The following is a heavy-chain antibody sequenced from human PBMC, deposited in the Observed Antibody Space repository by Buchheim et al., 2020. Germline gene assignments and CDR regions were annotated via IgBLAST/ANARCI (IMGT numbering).Heavy chain of an antibody. Sequence: QVQLQQWGAGLLKASETLSLTCAVYGGSFSGYSWSWIRQPPGKGLEWIGEINHSGSTNYNPSLKSRVTISVDTSKNQFSLKLSSVTAADTAVYYCARVIPFLGRDYFDYWGQGTL. CDR3: ARVIPFLGRDYFDY. V-gene: IGHV4-34*01. CDR1: GGSFSGYS. J-gene: IGHJ4*02. D-gene: IGHD2-15*01. CDR2: INHSGST.